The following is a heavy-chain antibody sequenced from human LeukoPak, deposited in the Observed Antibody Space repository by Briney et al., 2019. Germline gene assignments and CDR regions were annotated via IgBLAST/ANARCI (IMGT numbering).Heavy chain of an antibody. D-gene: IGHD1-1*01. J-gene: IGHJ4*02. Sequence: PGRSLRLSCAASGFTFSSYAMSWVRQAPGKGLEWVSAISGSGGSTYYADSVKGRFTISRDNSKNTLYLQMNSLRAEDTAVYYCAKDRTPLPGTPDYWGQGTLVTVSS. V-gene: IGHV3-23*01. CDR2: ISGSGGST. CDR1: GFTFSSYA. CDR3: AKDRTPLPGTPDY.